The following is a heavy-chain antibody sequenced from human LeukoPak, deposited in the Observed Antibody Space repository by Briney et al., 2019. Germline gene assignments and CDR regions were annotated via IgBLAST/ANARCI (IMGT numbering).Heavy chain of an antibody. Sequence: PSETLSLTCTVSGGSISSSWWNWIRQPAGKGLEWIGRVYSGGTTNYNPSPKSRVTVSIDTSRSQFSLKLTSVTAADTAVYYCARGGSTNGNNWLDPWGQGTLVTVSS. J-gene: IGHJ5*02. V-gene: IGHV4-4*07. CDR2: VYSGGTT. CDR3: ARGGSTNGNNWLDP. D-gene: IGHD2-8*01. CDR1: GGSISSSW.